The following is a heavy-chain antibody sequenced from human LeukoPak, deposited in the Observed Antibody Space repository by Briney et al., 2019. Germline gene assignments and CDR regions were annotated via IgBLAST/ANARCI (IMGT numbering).Heavy chain of an antibody. CDR1: GFTFSSYA. CDR2: ISYDGSNK. D-gene: IGHD5-18*01. J-gene: IGHJ6*04. CDR3: ARGRQLWLPDYYYYYGMDV. V-gene: IGHV3-30*04. Sequence: GRSLRLSCAASGFTFSSYAMHWVRQAPGKGLEWVAVISYDGSNKYYADSVKGRFTISRDNSKNTLYLQMNSLRAEDTAVYYCARGRQLWLPDYYYYYGMDVWGKGTTVTVSS.